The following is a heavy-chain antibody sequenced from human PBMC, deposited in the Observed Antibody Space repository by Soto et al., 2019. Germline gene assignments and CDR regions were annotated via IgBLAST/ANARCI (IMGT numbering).Heavy chain of an antibody. CDR2: VYKSGGT. Sequence: QLQLQESGPGLVKPSETLSLTCSVSGGSISSSTYYWVWIRQSPGKGLEWIGRVYKSGGTYYNPSLKSRVSMSVDTPNNQFSLKINSVTAADTALYYCARHHDAGYYFDCWGQGILVTVSS. CDR1: GGSISSSTYY. J-gene: IGHJ4*02. CDR3: ARHHDAGYYFDC. V-gene: IGHV4-39*01.